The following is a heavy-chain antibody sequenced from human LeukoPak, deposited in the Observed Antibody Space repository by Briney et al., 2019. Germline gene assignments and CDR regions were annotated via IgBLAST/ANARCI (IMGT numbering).Heavy chain of an antibody. J-gene: IGHJ6*02. Sequence: GGSLRLSCAASGFTFSSYSMNWVRQAPGKGLEWVSSISSSSSYIYYADSVKGRFTISRDNAKNSLYTQMNSLRAEDTAVYYCARVYGPTAMVSFYYYGMDVWGQGTTVTVSS. CDR2: ISSSSSYI. CDR3: ARVYGPTAMVSFYYYGMDV. D-gene: IGHD5-18*01. CDR1: GFTFSSYS. V-gene: IGHV3-21*01.